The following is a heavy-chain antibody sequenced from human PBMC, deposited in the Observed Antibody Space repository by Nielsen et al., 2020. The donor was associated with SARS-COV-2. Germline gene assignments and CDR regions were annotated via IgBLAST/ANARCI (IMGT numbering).Heavy chain of an antibody. J-gene: IGHJ6*02. CDR3: AREGRVVVLAGYYYGMDV. CDR1: GFTFSSYW. CDR2: IKQDGSEK. D-gene: IGHD2-15*01. Sequence: GESLKISCAASGFTFSSYWMSWVRQAPGKGLEWVANIKQDGSEKYYVDSVKGRFTISRDNAKNSLYLQMNSLRAEDTAVYYCAREGRVVVLAGYYYGMDVWGQGTTVTVSS. V-gene: IGHV3-7*01.